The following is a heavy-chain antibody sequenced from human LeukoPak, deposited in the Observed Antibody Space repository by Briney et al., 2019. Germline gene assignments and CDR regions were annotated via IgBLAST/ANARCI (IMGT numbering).Heavy chain of an antibody. D-gene: IGHD6-19*01. J-gene: IGHJ3*02. CDR2: INPSGGST. CDR3: ARELSSGWYRRPSGDGAFDI. CDR1: GYTFTSYY. V-gene: IGHV1-46*03. Sequence: ASVKVSCKASGYTFTSYYMHWVLQAPGQGLEWMGIINPSGGSTSYAQKFQGRVTMTRDTSTSTVYMELSSLRSEDTAVYYCARELSSGWYRRPSGDGAFDIWGQGTMVTVS.